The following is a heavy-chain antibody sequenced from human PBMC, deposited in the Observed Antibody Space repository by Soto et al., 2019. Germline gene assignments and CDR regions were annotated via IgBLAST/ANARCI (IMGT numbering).Heavy chain of an antibody. V-gene: IGHV1-8*01. CDR1: GYPFTNYD. D-gene: IGHD1-26*01. CDR3: ARARRILGFDF. CDR2: LNPNSGDT. J-gene: IGHJ4*01. Sequence: QVQLVQSGAEVKKPGASVKVSCKASGYPFTNYDINWVRQTTGQGLEWLGWLNPNSGDTGYAQKFQGRVTMTRSPAINTACMELSSLTFEDTAIYSCARARRILGFDFWGQGTLVTVSS.